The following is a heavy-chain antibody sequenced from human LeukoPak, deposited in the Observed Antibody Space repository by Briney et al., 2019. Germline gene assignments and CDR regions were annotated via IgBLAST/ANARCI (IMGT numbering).Heavy chain of an antibody. Sequence: GGSLRLSCAASGFTFSTYGMSWVRQAPGKGLEWDSGIGGSGVATYYADSVKGRFTISRDNSKSTLYLQMNSLRAEDTAVYYCAKFSAVWGTFDYWGQGILVTVSS. CDR1: GFTFSTYG. D-gene: IGHD3-16*01. J-gene: IGHJ4*02. CDR3: AKFSAVWGTFDY. V-gene: IGHV3-23*01. CDR2: IGGSGVAT.